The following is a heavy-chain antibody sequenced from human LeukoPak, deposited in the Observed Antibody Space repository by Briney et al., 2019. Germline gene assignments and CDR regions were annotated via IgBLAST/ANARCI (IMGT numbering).Heavy chain of an antibody. CDR3: AKVKGIVVVPAAPDAFDI. D-gene: IGHD2-2*01. J-gene: IGHJ3*02. CDR2: ISGSGGST. CDR1: GFTFSSYA. Sequence: GGSLRLSCAASGFTFSSYAMSWVRQAPGKGLEWVSAISGSGGSTYYADSVKGRFTISRDNSKNTLYLQMNSLRAEDTAVYYCAKVKGIVVVPAAPDAFDIWGQGTMVTVSS. V-gene: IGHV3-23*01.